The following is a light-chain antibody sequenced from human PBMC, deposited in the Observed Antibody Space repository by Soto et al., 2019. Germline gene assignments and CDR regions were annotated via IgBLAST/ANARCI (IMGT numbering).Light chain of an antibody. J-gene: IGLJ1*01. V-gene: IGLV2-8*01. Sequence: QSVLTQPPSASGSPGQSVTVSCTGTSSDVGGYNYVSWYQQHPGKAPKFIIYDVSKRPSGVPDRFSGFKSGNTASLTVSGLQAEDEADYYCSSYAGSNSYVFGTGTKVTVL. CDR1: SSDVGGYNY. CDR2: DVS. CDR3: SSYAGSNSYV.